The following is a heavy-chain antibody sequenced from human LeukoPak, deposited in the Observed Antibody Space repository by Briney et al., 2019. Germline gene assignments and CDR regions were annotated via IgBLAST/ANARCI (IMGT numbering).Heavy chain of an antibody. Sequence: PGGSLRLSCAASGFIFSSYSMNWVRQPPGKGLEWIGEINHSGSTNYNPSLKSRVTISVDTSKNQFSLKLSSVTAADTAVYYCARRGYYYDSSGYDYRYYFDYWGQGTLVTVSS. CDR2: INHSGST. J-gene: IGHJ4*02. D-gene: IGHD3-22*01. CDR3: ARRGYYYDSSGYDYRYYFDY. V-gene: IGHV4-34*01. CDR1: GFIFSSYS.